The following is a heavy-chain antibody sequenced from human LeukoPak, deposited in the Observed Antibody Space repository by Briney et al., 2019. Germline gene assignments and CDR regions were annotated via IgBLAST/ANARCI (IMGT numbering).Heavy chain of an antibody. Sequence: PSETLSLTCTVSGGSISSSSAYWGWIRQPPGKGLEWIGSIYYSKNTYYNPSLKSRVSISADTSKNQFSLTLGSVSATDTAVYYCVSPRGFSYGYFDYWGQGTLVTVSS. CDR3: VSPRGFSYGYFDY. CDR1: GGSISSSSAY. V-gene: IGHV4-39*01. D-gene: IGHD5-18*01. J-gene: IGHJ4*02. CDR2: IYYSKNT.